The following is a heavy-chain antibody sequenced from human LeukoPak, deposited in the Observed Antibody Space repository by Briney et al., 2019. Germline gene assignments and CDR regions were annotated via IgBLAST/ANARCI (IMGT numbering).Heavy chain of an antibody. CDR3: ARGGGSSGWYGRGDAFDI. CDR1: GYTFNSYY. Sequence: ASVKVSCKASGYTFNSYYMHWVRQAPGQGLEWMGIINPSGGSTSYAQKFQGRVTMTRDTSTSTVYMELSSLRSEDTAVYYCARGGGSSGWYGRGDAFDIWGQGTMVTVSS. J-gene: IGHJ3*02. V-gene: IGHV1-46*02. CDR2: INPSGGST. D-gene: IGHD6-19*01.